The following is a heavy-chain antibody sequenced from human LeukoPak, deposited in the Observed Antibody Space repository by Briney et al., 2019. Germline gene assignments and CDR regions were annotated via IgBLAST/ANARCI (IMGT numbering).Heavy chain of an antibody. V-gene: IGHV4-59*12. J-gene: IGHJ6*03. CDR1: GGSISSYY. CDR2: IYNSGST. CDR3: ARVISGTSARGYYYYYMDV. Sequence: PSETLSLTCTVSGGSISSYYWSWIRQPPGKGLEWIGYIYNSGSTNYNPSLKSRVTISVDTSKNQFSLKLSSVTAADTAVYYRARVISGTSARGYYYYYMDVWGKGTTVTVSS. D-gene: IGHD2-2*01.